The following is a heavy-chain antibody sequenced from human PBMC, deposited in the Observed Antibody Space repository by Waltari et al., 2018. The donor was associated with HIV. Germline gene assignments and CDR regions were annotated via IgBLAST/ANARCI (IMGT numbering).Heavy chain of an antibody. V-gene: IGHV3-33*01. CDR3: ARQGNTGTYFGGHR. J-gene: IGHJ4*02. D-gene: IGHD3-10*01. CDR1: GFTLTDYA. Sequence: QVHLVESGGTVVQPGKSLRLSCVTDGFTLTDYAMSWFRQTPGGGLQWVAILWPDGNTRFSAPFVRGRFSISRDNTKKTVFLQMRALRADDTGVYFCARQGNTGTYFGGHRWGRGT. CDR2: LWPDGNTR.